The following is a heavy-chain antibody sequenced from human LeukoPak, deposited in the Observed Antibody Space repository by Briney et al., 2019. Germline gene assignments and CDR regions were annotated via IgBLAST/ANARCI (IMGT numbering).Heavy chain of an antibody. J-gene: IGHJ4*02. CDR2: ISYDGSNK. V-gene: IGHV3-30-3*01. CDR3: ARDPSESSSWYFGFSGSVSFPCY. D-gene: IGHD6-13*01. CDR1: GFTFSSYA. Sequence: GGSLRLSCAASGFTFSSYAMHWVRQAPGKGLEWVAVISYDGSNKYYADSVKGRFTISRDNSKNTLYLQMNSLRAEDTAVYYCARDPSESSSWYFGFSGSVSFPCYWGQGTLVTVSS.